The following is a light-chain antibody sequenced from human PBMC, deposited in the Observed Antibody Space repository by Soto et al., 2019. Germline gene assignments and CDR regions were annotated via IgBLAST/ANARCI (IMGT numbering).Light chain of an antibody. Sequence: EIVMTQSPGTLSVSPGERATLSCRASQSVSSNLAWYQQKPGQAPRLLIYGASTRATGIPARFSGRGSGTEFTLTISSLQSEDFAVYYCQQYKSWPYTFGQGTKLEIK. J-gene: IGKJ2*01. CDR1: QSVSSN. CDR3: QQYKSWPYT. CDR2: GAS. V-gene: IGKV3-15*01.